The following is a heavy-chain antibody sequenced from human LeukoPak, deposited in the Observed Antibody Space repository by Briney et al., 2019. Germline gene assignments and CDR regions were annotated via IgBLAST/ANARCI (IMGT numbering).Heavy chain of an antibody. V-gene: IGHV3-23*01. CDR2: ISGSGGST. D-gene: IGHD4-17*01. CDR3: AKDSPGTTVIDY. CDR1: GFTFSGYA. Sequence: GGSLRLSCAASGFTFSGYAMSWVRQAPGKGLEWVSAISGSGGSTYYADSVKGRFTISRDNSKNTLYLQMNSLGAEDTAVYYCAKDSPGTTVIDYWGQGTLVTVSS. J-gene: IGHJ4*02.